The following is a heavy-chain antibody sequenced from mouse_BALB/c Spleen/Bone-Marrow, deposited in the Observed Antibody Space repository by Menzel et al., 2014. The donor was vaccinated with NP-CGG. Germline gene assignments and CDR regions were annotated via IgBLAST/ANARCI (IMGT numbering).Heavy chain of an antibody. CDR2: IDPANGNT. Sequence: VQLQQSGAELVKPGASVKLSCTASGFNVKDTYMQWVKQRPEQGLEWIGRIDPANGNTQYDPTFQGKATITTDTSSNTAYLQLSSLRSEDTAVYYCSRERHYYGSDALDYWGQGTSVTVSS. V-gene: IGHV14-3*02. J-gene: IGHJ4*01. CDR3: SRERHYYGSDALDY. D-gene: IGHD1-2*01. CDR1: GFNVKDTY.